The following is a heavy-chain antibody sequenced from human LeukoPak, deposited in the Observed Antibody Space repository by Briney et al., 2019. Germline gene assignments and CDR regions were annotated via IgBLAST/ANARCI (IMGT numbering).Heavy chain of an antibody. CDR3: ARSSLGYYYDSSGYYYPPDY. J-gene: IGHJ4*02. CDR2: INPTSGGT. Sequence: ASVKVSCKASGYTFTGYYMHWVRQAPGQGLEWMGWINPTSGGTNYAQKFQGRVTMTRDTSISTAYMELSRLRSDDTAVYYCARSSLGYYYDSSGYYYPPDYWGQGTLVTVSS. D-gene: IGHD3-22*01. CDR1: GYTFTGYY. V-gene: IGHV1-2*02.